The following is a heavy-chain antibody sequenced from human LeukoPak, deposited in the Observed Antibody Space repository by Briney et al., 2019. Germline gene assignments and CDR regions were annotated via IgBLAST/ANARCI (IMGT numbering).Heavy chain of an antibody. D-gene: IGHD6-13*01. CDR3: ARRLQGYSSSWGDAFDI. CDR2: IYPGDFDT. Sequence: AGGSLRLSCKGSGYSFTSYSIGWVRQMPGKGLEWMGIIYPGDFDTRYSPSFQGQVTISADKSISTAYLQWSSLKASDTAMYYCARRLQGYSSSWGDAFDIWGQGTMVTVSS. CDR1: GYSFTSYS. J-gene: IGHJ3*02. V-gene: IGHV5-51*01.